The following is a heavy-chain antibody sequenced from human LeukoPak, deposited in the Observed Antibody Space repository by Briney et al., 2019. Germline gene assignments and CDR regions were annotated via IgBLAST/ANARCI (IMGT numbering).Heavy chain of an antibody. V-gene: IGHV1-69*04. J-gene: IGHJ6*03. Sequence: SVKVSCKASGGTLSSYTISWVRQAPGQGLEWMGRIIPILGIANYAQKFQGRVTITADKSTSTAYMELSSLRSEDTAVYYCARDPGDCSNYKYYYYYMDVWGKGTTVTVSS. CDR2: IIPILGIA. D-gene: IGHD4-11*01. CDR3: ARDPGDCSNYKYYYYYMDV. CDR1: GGTLSSYT.